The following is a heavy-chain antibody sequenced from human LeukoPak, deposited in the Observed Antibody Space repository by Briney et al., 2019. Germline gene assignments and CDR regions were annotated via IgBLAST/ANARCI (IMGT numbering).Heavy chain of an antibody. Sequence: ASVRVSCTTSDRTLISYAISWVRQAPGQGLEWMGGIIPIFGTANYAQKFQGRVTITADESTSTAYMELSSLRSEDTAVYYCARGPHPIVVVPAAISYYYYYGMDVWGQGTTVTVFS. J-gene: IGHJ6*02. D-gene: IGHD2-2*01. CDR1: DRTLISYA. CDR3: ARGPHPIVVVPAAISYYYYYGMDV. V-gene: IGHV1-69*13. CDR2: IIPIFGTA.